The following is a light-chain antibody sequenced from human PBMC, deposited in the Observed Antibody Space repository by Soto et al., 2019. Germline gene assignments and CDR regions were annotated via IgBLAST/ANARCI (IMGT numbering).Light chain of an antibody. CDR3: QQSYNTPT. Sequence: DIQITQSPSSLSASVGDRVTITCRAGQNINFYLNWFQQKPGKAPKVLIYAASSLQVGVPSRFSGSGSGTDFTLTISSLQPEDFATYFCQQSYNTPTFGGGTKVDIK. V-gene: IGKV1-39*01. J-gene: IGKJ4*01. CDR1: QNINFY. CDR2: AAS.